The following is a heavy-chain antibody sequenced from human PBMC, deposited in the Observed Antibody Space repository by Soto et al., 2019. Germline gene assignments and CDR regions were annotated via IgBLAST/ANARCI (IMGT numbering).Heavy chain of an antibody. D-gene: IGHD4-4*01. CDR1: GFTFSSYA. CDR3: AREPVTTATNYYFDY. V-gene: IGHV3-30-3*01. Sequence: GSLRLSCAASGFTFSSYAMHWVRQAPGKGLEWVAVISYDGSNKYYADSVKGRFTISRDNSKNTLYLQMNSLRAEDTAVYYCAREPVTTATNYYFDYWGQGTLVTVSS. J-gene: IGHJ4*02. CDR2: ISYDGSNK.